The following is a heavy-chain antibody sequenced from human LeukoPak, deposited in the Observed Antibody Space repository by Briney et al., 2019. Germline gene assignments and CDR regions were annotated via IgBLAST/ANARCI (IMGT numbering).Heavy chain of an antibody. Sequence: GGSLRLSCAVSGFTFNSYSMNWVRQAPGKGLEWVSGISGSGGSTYLADSVKGRFTISRDNSKNTLYLQMNSLKTEDTAVYYCTTRNRYCSGGSCYPTGARYYYYYYYMDVWGKGTTVTVSS. J-gene: IGHJ6*03. CDR2: ISGSGGST. V-gene: IGHV3-23*01. CDR3: TTRNRYCSGGSCYPTGARYYYYYYYMDV. D-gene: IGHD2-15*01. CDR1: GFTFNSYS.